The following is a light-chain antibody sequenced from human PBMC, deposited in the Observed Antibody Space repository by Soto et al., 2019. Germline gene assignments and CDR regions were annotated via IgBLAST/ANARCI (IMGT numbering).Light chain of an antibody. Sequence: QSALTQPASVSGSPGQSITISCTGTSSDVGGYNYVSWYQKHPGKAPKLMIYEVSNRPSGVSNRFSGSKSGNTASLTISGLQADDEADYYCSSYTSSTFYVFGTGTKLTVL. CDR2: EVS. J-gene: IGLJ1*01. CDR1: SSDVGGYNY. CDR3: SSYTSSTFYV. V-gene: IGLV2-14*01.